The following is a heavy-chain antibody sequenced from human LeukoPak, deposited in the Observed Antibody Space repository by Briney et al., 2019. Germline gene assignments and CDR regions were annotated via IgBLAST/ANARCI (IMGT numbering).Heavy chain of an antibody. CDR3: ARDDSSGYHSWLDP. CDR2: IYYSGST. Sequence: SETLSLTCAVSGGSISSGDYYWSWIRQPPGKGLEWIGYIYYSGSTYYNPSLKSRVTISIDTSKNQFSLKLSSVTAADTAVYYCARDDSSGYHSWLDPWGQGTLVTVSS. D-gene: IGHD3-22*01. V-gene: IGHV4-30-4*01. CDR1: GGSISSGDYY. J-gene: IGHJ5*02.